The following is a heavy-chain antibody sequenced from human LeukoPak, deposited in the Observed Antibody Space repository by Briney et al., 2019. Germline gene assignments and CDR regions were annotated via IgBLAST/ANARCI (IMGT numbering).Heavy chain of an antibody. CDR2: IYYSGST. CDR1: GGSISSYY. J-gene: IGHJ4*02. D-gene: IGHD3-16*01. CDR3: ARANYGAFDY. V-gene: IGHV4-59*01. Sequence: PSETLSLTCTVSGGSISSYYWSWIRQPPGKGLEWIGYIYYSGSTNYNPSLKSRVTTSVDTSKNQFSLKLSSVTAADTAVYYCARANYGAFDYWGQGTLVTVSS.